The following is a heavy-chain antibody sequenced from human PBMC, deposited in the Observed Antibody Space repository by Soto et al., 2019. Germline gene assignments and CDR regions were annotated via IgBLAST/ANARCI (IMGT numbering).Heavy chain of an antibody. CDR2: IDPSDSYT. CDR3: ASGSSSSSSMDV. Sequence: ESLTISCKGSGYSFTSYWISLVRQMPGKGLEWMGRIDPSDSYTNYSPSFQGHVTISADKSISTAYLQWSSLKASDTAMYYCASGSSSSSSMDVWGQGTTVTVSS. J-gene: IGHJ6*02. D-gene: IGHD6-6*01. CDR1: GYSFTSYW. V-gene: IGHV5-10-1*01.